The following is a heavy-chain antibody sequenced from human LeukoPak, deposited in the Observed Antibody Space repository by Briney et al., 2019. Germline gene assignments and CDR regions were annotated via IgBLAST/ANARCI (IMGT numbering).Heavy chain of an antibody. J-gene: IGHJ4*02. CDR2: IYYSGST. CDR1: GGSISSYY. D-gene: IGHD5-12*01. Sequence: SETLSLTCTVSGGSISSYYWSWIRQPPGKGLEWIGYIYYSGSTYYNPSLKSRVTISVDTSKNQFSLKLSSVTAADTAVYYCAREGGRGYSGYERLYYFDYWGQGTLVTVSS. CDR3: AREGGRGYSGYERLYYFDY. V-gene: IGHV4-59*12.